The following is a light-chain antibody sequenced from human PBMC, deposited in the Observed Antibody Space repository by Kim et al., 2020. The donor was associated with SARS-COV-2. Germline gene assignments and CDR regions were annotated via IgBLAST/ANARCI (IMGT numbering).Light chain of an antibody. CDR1: SLSSYY. CDR3: SSRDSSDNHDV. J-gene: IGLJ1*01. Sequence: AAGQKARITTHGDSLSSYYATWSHQKPRQPPVLVIYGKNNRPPAVPDRFSGASSGRNASLTTTGAQAADEADYYCSSRDSSDNHDVFGTGTKVTVL. V-gene: IGLV3-19*01. CDR2: GKN.